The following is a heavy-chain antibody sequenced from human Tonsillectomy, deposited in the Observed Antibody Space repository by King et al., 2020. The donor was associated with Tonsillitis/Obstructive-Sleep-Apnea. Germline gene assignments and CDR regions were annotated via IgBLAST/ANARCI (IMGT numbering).Heavy chain of an antibody. D-gene: IGHD2-21*01. Sequence: VQLVESGGGVVQPGRSLRLSCAASGFTFSTYGMHWVRQAPGKGLEWVAVIWYDGSDKYYADSVKGRFTISRDNSKNTLYLQMNSLRAEDTAVYYCARDGGGDFGGAFDYWGQGALVTVSS. CDR3: ARDGGGDFGGAFDY. CDR2: IWYDGSDK. J-gene: IGHJ4*02. V-gene: IGHV3-33*01. CDR1: GFTFSTYG.